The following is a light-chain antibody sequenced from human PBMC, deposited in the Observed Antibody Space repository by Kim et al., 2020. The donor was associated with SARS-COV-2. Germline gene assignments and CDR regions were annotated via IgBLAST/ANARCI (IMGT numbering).Light chain of an antibody. V-gene: IGKV1-39*01. Sequence: ASIGDRVTITCRTSQSMSRYLHGHQQKPGQAPRLLIYAASTLQTGVPSRFSGSGSGTDFTLTITNLQPEDFATYYCQQSYSTPGTFGGGTKVDIK. CDR3: QQSYSTPGT. CDR2: AAS. CDR1: QSMSRY. J-gene: IGKJ4*01.